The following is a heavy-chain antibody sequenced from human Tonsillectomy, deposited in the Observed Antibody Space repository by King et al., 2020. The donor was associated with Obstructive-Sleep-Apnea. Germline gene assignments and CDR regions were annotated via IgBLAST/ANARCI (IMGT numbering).Heavy chain of an antibody. V-gene: IGHV3-9*01. CDR1: GLTFDDYA. Sequence: VQLVESGGGLVQPGRSLRLSCAASGLTFDDYALHWGRQAPGKGLEWVSGICLNRGSIGYAGSVEGRFTLSRDNAKKSLYLQMNSLRAEDTALYYCAKDVYSSGWSCYFDYWGQGTLVTVSS. CDR2: ICLNRGSI. D-gene: IGHD6-19*01. J-gene: IGHJ4*02. CDR3: AKDVYSSGWSCYFDY.